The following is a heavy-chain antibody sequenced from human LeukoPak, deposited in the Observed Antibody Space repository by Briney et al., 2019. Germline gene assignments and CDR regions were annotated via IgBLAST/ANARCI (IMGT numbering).Heavy chain of an antibody. CDR2: IYYSGST. J-gene: IGHJ6*03. CDR3: ARDNKGGIAARGRYYYYLDV. Sequence: PSETLSLTCTVSGGSISSSSYYWGWIRQPPGKGLEWIGSIYYSGSTYSNPSLKSLVTISVDTSKNQFPLKLSTVTAADTAVYYCARDNKGGIAARGRYYYYLDVWGKGTTVTVSS. V-gene: IGHV4-39*06. D-gene: IGHD6-6*01. CDR1: GGSISSSSYY.